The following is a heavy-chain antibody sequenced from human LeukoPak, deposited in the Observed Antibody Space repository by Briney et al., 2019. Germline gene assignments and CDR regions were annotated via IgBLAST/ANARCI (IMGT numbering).Heavy chain of an antibody. CDR2: ISAYNGNT. CDR3: ARVGVGRGESSSWYFLVDY. V-gene: IGHV1-18*01. Sequence: ASVKVSCKASGYTFTSDGISWVRQAPGQGLEWMGWISAYNGNTNYAQKLQGRVTMTTDTSTSTAYMELRSLRSDDTAVYYCARVGVGRGESSSWYFLVDYWGQGTLVTVSS. CDR1: GYTFTSDG. J-gene: IGHJ4*02. D-gene: IGHD6-13*01.